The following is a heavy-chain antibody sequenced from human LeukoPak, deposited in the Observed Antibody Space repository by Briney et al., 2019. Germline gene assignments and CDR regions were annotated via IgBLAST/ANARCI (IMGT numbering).Heavy chain of an antibody. J-gene: IGHJ4*02. Sequence: SETLSLTCAVSGGPFSGYFWSWIRQSSGKGLEWIGEIHNSGTTNYNPSLNSRATISEDTSKNQFYLNLSSVTAADTAVYYCARRYYYNLGSFPFDFWGQGTLVTVSS. CDR3: ARRYYYNLGSFPFDF. CDR2: IHNSGTT. D-gene: IGHD3-10*01. CDR1: GGPFSGYF. V-gene: IGHV4-34*01.